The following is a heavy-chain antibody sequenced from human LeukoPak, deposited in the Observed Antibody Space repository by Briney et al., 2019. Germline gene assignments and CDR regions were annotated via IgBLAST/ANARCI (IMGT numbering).Heavy chain of an antibody. CDR2: ISGSGGST. CDR3: AKDPKRWSSTIFGVVTLMDY. J-gene: IGHJ4*02. Sequence: GGSLRLSCAASGFTFSSYAMSWVRQAPGKGLEWVSAISGSGGSTYYADSVKGRFTISRDNSKNTLYLQMNSLRAEDTAVYYCAKDPKRWSSTIFGVVTLMDYWGQGTLVTVSS. CDR1: GFTFSSYA. D-gene: IGHD3-3*01. V-gene: IGHV3-23*01.